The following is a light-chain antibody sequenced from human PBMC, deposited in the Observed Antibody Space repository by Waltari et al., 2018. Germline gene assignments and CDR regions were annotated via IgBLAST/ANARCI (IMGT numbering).Light chain of an antibody. V-gene: IGLV3-10*01. J-gene: IGLJ1*01. CDR1: ALPKKY. CDR2: DDT. CDR3: YSTDSSGHHEV. Sequence: SYELTQPPSVSVSPGQTARITCSGDALPKKYAYWYQQKSGESPVLVISDDTKRPSGSPEIFSGSSSGTMATLTISGAQVEDEADYYCYSTDSSGHHEVFGTGTKVTVL.